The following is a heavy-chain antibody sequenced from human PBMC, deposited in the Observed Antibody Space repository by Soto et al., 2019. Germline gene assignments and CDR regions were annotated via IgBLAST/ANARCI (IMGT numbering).Heavy chain of an antibody. D-gene: IGHD2-15*01. CDR1: GGTFSSYA. CDR2: IIPIFGTA. Sequence: ASVKVSCKASGGTFSSYAIGWVRQAPGQGLEWMGGIIPIFGTANYAQKFQGRVTITADESTSTAYMELSSLRSEDTAVYYCARCTIGGSFYYYGMDVWGQGTTVTVSS. CDR3: ARCTIGGSFYYYGMDV. V-gene: IGHV1-69*13. J-gene: IGHJ6*02.